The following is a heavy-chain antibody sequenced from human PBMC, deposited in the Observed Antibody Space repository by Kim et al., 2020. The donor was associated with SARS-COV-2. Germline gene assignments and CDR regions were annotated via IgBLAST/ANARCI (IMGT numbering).Heavy chain of an antibody. CDR2: INAGDGDT. J-gene: IGHJ5*02. Sequence: ASVKVSCKASGYAFSSYDIHWVRQVSGQKFEWMGWINAGDGDTKYSQRFQYRVTFSRDTSASTAFMELRSLGSQDTAVYYCVRLRLHAANWFDPWGQGTLVTVSS. V-gene: IGHV1-3*01. CDR3: VRLRLHAANWFDP. D-gene: IGHD3-16*01. CDR1: GYAFSSYD.